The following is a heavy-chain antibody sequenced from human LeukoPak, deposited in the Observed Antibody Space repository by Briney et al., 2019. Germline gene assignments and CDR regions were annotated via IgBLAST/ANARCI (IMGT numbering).Heavy chain of an antibody. D-gene: IGHD1-26*01. V-gene: IGHV4-34*01. CDR2: INHSGGT. J-gene: IGHJ5*02. Sequence: SETLSLTCAVYGGSFSGYYWSWIRQPPGKGLEWIGEINHSGGTNYNPSLKSRVTISVDTSKNQFSLKLSSVTAADTAVYYCARVSWERGPNWFDPWGQGTLVTVSS. CDR1: GGSFSGYY. CDR3: ARVSWERGPNWFDP.